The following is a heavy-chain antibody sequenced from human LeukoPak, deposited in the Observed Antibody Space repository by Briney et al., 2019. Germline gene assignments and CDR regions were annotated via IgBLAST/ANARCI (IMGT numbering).Heavy chain of an antibody. CDR1: GGSISTYY. CDR3: ARERTSCTNGVCRTPRWFDP. D-gene: IGHD2-8*01. V-gene: IGHV4-4*07. Sequence: PSETPSLTCTVSGGSISTYYWTWIRQPAGKGLEWIGHIYISGTTNYSPSLKSRVTMSVDTSKNQFSLKLSSVTAADTAVYHCARERTSCTNGVCRTPRWFDPWGQGILVTVSS. CDR2: IYISGTT. J-gene: IGHJ5*02.